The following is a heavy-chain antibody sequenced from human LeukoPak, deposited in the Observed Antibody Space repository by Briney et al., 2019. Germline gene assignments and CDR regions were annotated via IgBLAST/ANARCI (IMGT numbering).Heavy chain of an antibody. CDR2: INPSGGST. CDR1: GYTFTSYY. CDR3: AALRYYDSSGYYYDY. D-gene: IGHD3-22*01. J-gene: IGHJ4*02. Sequence: ASVKVSCKASGYTFTSYYMHWVRQAPGQGLECMGIINPSGGSTSYAQKFQGRVTMTRDMSTSTVYMELSSLRSEDTAVYYCAALRYYDSSGYYYDYWGQGTLVTVSS. V-gene: IGHV1-46*01.